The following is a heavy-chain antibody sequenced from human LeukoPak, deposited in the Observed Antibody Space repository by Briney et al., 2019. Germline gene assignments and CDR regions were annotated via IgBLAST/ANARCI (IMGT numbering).Heavy chain of an antibody. V-gene: IGHV1-2*02. D-gene: IGHD6-6*01. J-gene: IGHJ6*03. CDR2: INPTSGGT. CDR1: GYTFTGYY. CDR3: ARDFIAARGEYYYYMDV. Sequence: ASVKVSCMASGYTFTGYYIHWVRQAPGQRLEWMGWINPTSGGTNYAQNFQGSVTMTRDTSISTAYMELSRLRSDDTAVYYCARDFIAARGEYYYYMDVWGKGTTVTVSS.